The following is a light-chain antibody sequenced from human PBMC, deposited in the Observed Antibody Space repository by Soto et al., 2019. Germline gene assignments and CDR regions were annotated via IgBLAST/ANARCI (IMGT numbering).Light chain of an antibody. Sequence: QSVLTQSPSASGTPGQRVTISCSGRRSNIGRNFVYWYQHVPGTAPRLLIQRNNERPSGVPDRFSGSKSGTSVSLAISGLRSDDEATYYCAAWDDTLDAQVFGGGTKVTVL. CDR1: RSNIGRNF. CDR3: AAWDDTLDAQV. V-gene: IGLV1-47*01. J-gene: IGLJ3*02. CDR2: RNN.